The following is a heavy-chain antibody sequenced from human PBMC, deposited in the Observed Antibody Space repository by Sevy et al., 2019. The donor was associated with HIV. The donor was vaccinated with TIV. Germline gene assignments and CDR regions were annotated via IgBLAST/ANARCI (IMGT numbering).Heavy chain of an antibody. J-gene: IGHJ4*03. CDR2: IKDDGSEE. CDR1: GFTFSSYW. D-gene: IGHD2-15*01. Sequence: GGSLRLSCVASGFTFSSYWMSWVRQAPGMGLEWVASIKDDGSEEYYVDSVKGRFTISRDNAKKSLYLKMSSLRAEDTVEYYCARHPGGWDIWGHGTLVTVSS. V-gene: IGHV3-7*01. CDR3: ARHPGGWDI.